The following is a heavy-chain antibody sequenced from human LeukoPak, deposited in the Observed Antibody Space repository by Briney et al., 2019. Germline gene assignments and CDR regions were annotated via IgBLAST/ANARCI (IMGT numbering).Heavy chain of an antibody. J-gene: IGHJ4*02. CDR3: ARDFSLTTGYTPFDY. V-gene: IGHV4-34*01. CDR1: GGSFSGYY. D-gene: IGHD4-11*01. Sequence: PSETLSLTCAVYGGSFSGYYWSWIRQPPGKGLEWIGEINHSGSTNYNPSLKSRVTISVDTSKNQFSLRLSSVTAADTAIYYCARDFSLTTGYTPFDYWGQGTLVTVSS. CDR2: INHSGST.